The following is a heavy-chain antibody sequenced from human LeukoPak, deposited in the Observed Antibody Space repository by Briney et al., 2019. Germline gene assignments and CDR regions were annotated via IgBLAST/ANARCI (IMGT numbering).Heavy chain of an antibody. CDR1: GFTFSSYG. Sequence: PGGSLRLSCAASGFTFSSYGMHWVRQAPGKGLEWVALISFDGSNKYYADSVKGRFTTSRDNSKNTLYLQMNSLRAEDTAVYYCAKDRFPHILTGYYFDYWGQGTLVTVSS. J-gene: IGHJ4*02. CDR3: AKDRFPHILTGYYFDY. V-gene: IGHV3-30*18. D-gene: IGHD3-9*01. CDR2: ISFDGSNK.